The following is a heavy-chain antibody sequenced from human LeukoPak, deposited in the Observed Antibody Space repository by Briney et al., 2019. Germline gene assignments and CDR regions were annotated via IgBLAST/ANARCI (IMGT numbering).Heavy chain of an antibody. CDR1: GVSVSSGSYY. Sequence: SETLSLTCTVSGVSVSSGSYYWSWLRQPPGKGLEWIGDISYSGSTKYNPSLKSRVTISVDTSKNQFSLKLSSVTAADTAVYYCAAVYVFNAIVAAWGQGTLVTVSS. V-gene: IGHV4-61*01. CDR3: AAVYVFNAIVAA. J-gene: IGHJ1*01. CDR2: ISYSGST. D-gene: IGHD2-15*01.